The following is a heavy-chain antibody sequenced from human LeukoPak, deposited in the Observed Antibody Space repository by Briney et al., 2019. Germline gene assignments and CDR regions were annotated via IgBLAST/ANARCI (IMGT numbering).Heavy chain of an antibody. CDR2: IYHSGST. CDR3: ARHTGSSGYSPFDY. CDR1: GGSISSSSYY. D-gene: IGHD3-22*01. V-gene: IGHV4-39*01. Sequence: PSETLSLTCTVSGGSISSSSYYWGWIRQPPGKGLEWIGSIYHSGSTYYNPSLKSRVTISVDTSKNQFSLKLSSVTAADTAVYYCARHTGSSGYSPFDYWGQGTLVTVSS. J-gene: IGHJ4*02.